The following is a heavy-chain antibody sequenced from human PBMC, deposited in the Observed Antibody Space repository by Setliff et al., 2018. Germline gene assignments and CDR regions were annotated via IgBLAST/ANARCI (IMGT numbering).Heavy chain of an antibody. D-gene: IGHD5-18*01. Sequence: GGSLRLSCAASGFTFRNYGMHWVRQTPDQGLEWVAVISSDGSVKFYGDSVTGRFSISRDNAKDTLFLFMSGLRADDTAIYYCAREASGHSYGSHWGPGTLVTVSS. CDR1: GFTFRNYG. J-gene: IGHJ4*02. V-gene: IGHV3-30*03. CDR2: ISSDGSVK. CDR3: AREASGHSYGSH.